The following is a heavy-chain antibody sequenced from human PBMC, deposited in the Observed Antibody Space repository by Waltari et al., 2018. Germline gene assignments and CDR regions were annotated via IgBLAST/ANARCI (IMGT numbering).Heavy chain of an antibody. CDR1: GYSISSGYY. Sequence: QVQLQESGPGLVKPSETLSLTCAVSGYSISSGYYWGWIRQPPGKGLEWIGSIYHSGSTYYNPSLKSRVTISVDTSKNQFSLKLSSVTAADTAVYYCARDRGTSTDYWGQGTLVTVSS. J-gene: IGHJ4*02. D-gene: IGHD2-2*01. V-gene: IGHV4-38-2*02. CDR2: IYHSGST. CDR3: ARDRGTSTDY.